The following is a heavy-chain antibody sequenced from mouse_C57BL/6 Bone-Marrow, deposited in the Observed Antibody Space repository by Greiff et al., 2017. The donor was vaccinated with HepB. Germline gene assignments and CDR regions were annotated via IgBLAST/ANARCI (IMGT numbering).Heavy chain of an antibody. J-gene: IGHJ2*01. CDR1: GFTFSSYT. Sequence: LVESGGGLVKPGGSLKLSCSASGFTFSSYTLSWVRQTPEKRLEWVATISGGGGNTYYPDSVKGRFAISRDNAQNTLYLQMSSLRSEDTALYYGARRDSNALFDYWGKGTTLTVSS. CDR3: ARRDSNALFDY. CDR2: ISGGGGNT. V-gene: IGHV5-9*01. D-gene: IGHD2-5*01.